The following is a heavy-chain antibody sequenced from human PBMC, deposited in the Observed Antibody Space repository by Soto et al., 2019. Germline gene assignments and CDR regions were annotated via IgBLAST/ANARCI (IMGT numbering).Heavy chain of an antibody. CDR1: GASISSSSYY. CDR2: IYPRGST. V-gene: IGHV4-39*01. J-gene: IGHJ4*02. CDR3: ASGGYSIGWPPFDY. D-gene: IGHD6-19*01. Sequence: QLQLQESGPGLVKPSETLSLTCTVSGASISSSSYYWGWIRQSPGKGLQWIGSIYPRGSTYFNPSLQSRVTISVDTSKNQFSLSLESVTAADTAIYYCASGGYSIGWPPFDYWGQGTLVTVSS.